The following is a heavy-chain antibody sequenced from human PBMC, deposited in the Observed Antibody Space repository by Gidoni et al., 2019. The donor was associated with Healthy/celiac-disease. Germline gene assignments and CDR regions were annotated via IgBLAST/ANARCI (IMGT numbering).Heavy chain of an antibody. CDR1: GGSFSGYY. D-gene: IGHD3-16*01. CDR2: INHSGST. V-gene: IGHV4-34*01. J-gene: IGHJ4*02. CDR3: ARGRYDYIWGSYAYFDY. Sequence: QVQLQQWGAGLLKPSETLSLTCAVYGGSFSGYYWSWIRQPPGKGLEWIGEINHSGSTNYNPSLKSRVTISVDTSKNQFSLKLSSVTAADTAVYYCARGRYDYIWGSYAYFDYWGQGTLVTVSS.